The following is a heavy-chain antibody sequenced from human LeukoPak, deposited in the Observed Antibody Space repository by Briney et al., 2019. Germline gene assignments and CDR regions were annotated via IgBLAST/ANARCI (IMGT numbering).Heavy chain of an antibody. CDR3: AREIVGAIKSYFDY. Sequence: GGSLRLSCAASGFTFSDYWIHWVRQAPGKGLVWVSRINTDGSITNYADSVKGRFSISRDNAKNTLYLQMSSLRAEDTAVYYCAREIVGAIKSYFDYWGQGTLVTASS. D-gene: IGHD1-26*01. CDR1: GFTFSDYW. CDR2: INTDGSIT. J-gene: IGHJ4*02. V-gene: IGHV3-74*01.